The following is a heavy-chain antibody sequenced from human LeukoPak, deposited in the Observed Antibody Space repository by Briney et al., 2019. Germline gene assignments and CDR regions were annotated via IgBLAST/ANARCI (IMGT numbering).Heavy chain of an antibody. CDR3: AGKMTTVTSSWFDP. J-gene: IGHJ5*02. V-gene: IGHV4-34*01. D-gene: IGHD4-17*01. CDR2: INHSGST. CDR1: GGSFSGYY. Sequence: RSSETLSLTCAVYGGSFSGYYWSWIRQPPGKGLERIGEINHSGSTNYNPSLKSRVTISVDTSKNQFSLKLSSVTAADTAVYYCAGKMTTVTSSWFDPWGQGTLVTVSS.